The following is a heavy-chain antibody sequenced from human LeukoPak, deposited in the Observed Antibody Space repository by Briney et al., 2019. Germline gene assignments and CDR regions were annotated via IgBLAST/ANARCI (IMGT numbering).Heavy chain of an antibody. CDR1: GYTFTGYY. J-gene: IGHJ5*02. CDR3: ARGSFRLKEVGIYFNWFDP. Sequence: ASVKVSCKASGYTFTGYYMHWVRQAPGQGLEWMGWINPNSGGTNYAQKFQGRVTMTRDTSISTAYMELSRLRSDDTAVYYCARGSFRLKEVGIYFNWFDPWGQGTLVTVSS. V-gene: IGHV1-2*02. D-gene: IGHD3-10*01. CDR2: INPNSGGT.